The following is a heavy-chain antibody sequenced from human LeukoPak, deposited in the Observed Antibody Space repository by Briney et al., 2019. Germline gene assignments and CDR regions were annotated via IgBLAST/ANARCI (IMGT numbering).Heavy chain of an antibody. CDR1: GGSISSYY. CDR3: ARAAGRDTTSGLDFDY. J-gene: IGHJ4*02. D-gene: IGHD1-26*01. V-gene: IGHV4-59*12. CDR2: IYYSGST. Sequence: PSETLSLTCTVSGGSISSYYWSWIRQPPGKGLEWIGYIYYSGSTNYNPSLKSRVTISVDTSKNQFSLKLSPVTAADTAVYYCARAAGRDTTSGLDFDYWGQGILVTVSS.